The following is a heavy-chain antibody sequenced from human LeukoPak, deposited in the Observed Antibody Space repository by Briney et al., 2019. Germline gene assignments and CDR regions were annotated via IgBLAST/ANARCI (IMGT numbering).Heavy chain of an antibody. CDR3: ARAPEQWLVPPFFDY. CDR2: ASDNGSP. J-gene: IGHJ4*02. Sequence: PSETLSLTCTVSGDSISTHYWTWIHQPPGKGLEWAGSASDNGSPVYNPSLKSRVTISLVTSKNQFSLKLRSLTAADTAVYYCARAPEQWLVPPFFDYWGQGTLVTVSS. D-gene: IGHD6-19*01. CDR1: GDSISTHY. V-gene: IGHV4-59*11.